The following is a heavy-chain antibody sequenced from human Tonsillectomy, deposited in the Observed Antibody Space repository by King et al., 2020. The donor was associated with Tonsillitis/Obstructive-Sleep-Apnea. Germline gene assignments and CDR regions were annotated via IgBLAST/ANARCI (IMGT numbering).Heavy chain of an antibody. CDR3: AGSETYSSAFDI. CDR2: ISSSGTT. Sequence: VQLQESGPGLVKPSETLSLNCTVSGASINSIYFSWVRPPPGKGLEWIGYISSSGTTDYNFSLKRRVTISVDTSKTQFSLSLTSVTPADAAVYYCAGSETYSSAFDIWGPGTMVTVSS. V-gene: IGHV4-59*01. D-gene: IGHD6-19*01. CDR1: GASINSIY. J-gene: IGHJ3*02.